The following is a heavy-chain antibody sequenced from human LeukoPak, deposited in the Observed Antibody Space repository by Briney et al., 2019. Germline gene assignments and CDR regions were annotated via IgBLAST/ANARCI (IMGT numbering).Heavy chain of an antibody. CDR2: IYDTGGT. CDR3: ARGRILGVNRDAFDI. V-gene: IGHV4-39*07. J-gene: IGHJ3*02. CDR1: GGSITSSSYY. Sequence: PSETLSLTCTVSGGSITSSSYYWGWIRQAPGKGLEWIGSIYDTGGTYYNPSLKSRVSTSVATSKTQFSLRLSSVTAADTAVYFCARGRILGVNRDAFDIWGQGTMVAVSS. D-gene: IGHD1-26*01.